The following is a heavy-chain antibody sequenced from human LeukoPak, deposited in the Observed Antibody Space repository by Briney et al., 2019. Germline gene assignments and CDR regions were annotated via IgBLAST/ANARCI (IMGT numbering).Heavy chain of an antibody. D-gene: IGHD1-1*01. Sequence: GGSLRLSCAASGFAFTDYAISWVRQAPGKGLEWVSAMSASGDETKYADSVKGRFTISRDNSKNTLFLQINRLRGDDTAVYYCARDYKADYWGQGTLVTVSS. CDR3: ARDYKADY. CDR2: MSASGDET. J-gene: IGHJ4*02. V-gene: IGHV3-23*01. CDR1: GFAFTDYA.